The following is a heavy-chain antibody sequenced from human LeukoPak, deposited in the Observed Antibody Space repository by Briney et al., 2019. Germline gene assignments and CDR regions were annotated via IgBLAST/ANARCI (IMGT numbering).Heavy chain of an antibody. J-gene: IGHJ3*02. V-gene: IGHV3-23*01. Sequence: PGGSLRLSCAASGFTFSSYGMSWVRQAPGKGLEWVSAISGSGGSTYYADSVKGRFTISRDNSKNTLYLQMNSLRAEDTAVYYCAKVVLLWFGELPSDAFDIWGQGTMVTVSS. D-gene: IGHD3-10*01. CDR1: GFTFSSYG. CDR2: ISGSGGST. CDR3: AKVVLLWFGELPSDAFDI.